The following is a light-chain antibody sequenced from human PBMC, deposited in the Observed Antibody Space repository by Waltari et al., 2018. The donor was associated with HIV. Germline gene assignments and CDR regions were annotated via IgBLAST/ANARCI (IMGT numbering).Light chain of an antibody. CDR1: SANIGGGYD. Sequence: QSVLTQPPSVSGAAGQRAPLSCTGTSANIGGGYDVPWYQQLPGTAPKLLIYGNNNRPSGVPDRFSGSKSGTSASLAITGLQAEDEADYYCQSYDSSLSGVFGTGTKVTVL. J-gene: IGLJ1*01. CDR3: QSYDSSLSGV. V-gene: IGLV1-40*01. CDR2: GNN.